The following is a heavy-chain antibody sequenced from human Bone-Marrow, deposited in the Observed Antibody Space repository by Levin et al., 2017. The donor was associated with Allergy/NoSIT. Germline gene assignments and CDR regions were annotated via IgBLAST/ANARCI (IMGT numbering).Heavy chain of an antibody. Sequence: GESLKISCAASGFTFSSYAMSWVRQAPGKGLEWVSAISGSGGSTYYADSVKGRFTISRDNSKNTLYLQMNSLRAEDTAVYYCAKDPGRTRTYCSGGSCYSNPEGWFDPWGQGTLVTVSS. J-gene: IGHJ5*02. V-gene: IGHV3-23*01. CDR1: GFTFSSYA. CDR3: AKDPGRTRTYCSGGSCYSNPEGWFDP. CDR2: ISGSGGST. D-gene: IGHD2-15*01.